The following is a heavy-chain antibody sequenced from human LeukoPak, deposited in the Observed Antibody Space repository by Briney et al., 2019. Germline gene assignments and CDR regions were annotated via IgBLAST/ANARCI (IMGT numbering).Heavy chain of an antibody. V-gene: IGHV1-24*01. CDR2: FDPEDGET. CDR1: GYTLTELP. D-gene: IGHD3-10*01. CDR3: ATAANYYDFDY. J-gene: IGHJ4*02. Sequence: GASVKVSCKVSGYTLTELPMHWVRQAPGKGLEWMGGFDPEDGETIYAQKFQGRVTITEDTTKNTAYMEMSSLRSEDTAVYYCATAANYYDFDYWCQGTLVTVSS.